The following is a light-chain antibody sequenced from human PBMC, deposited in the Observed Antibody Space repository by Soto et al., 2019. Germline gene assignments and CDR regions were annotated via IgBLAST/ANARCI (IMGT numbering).Light chain of an antibody. CDR3: QQYNSYSWT. CDR1: QTISSW. V-gene: IGKV1-5*03. Sequence: DIQMTQSPSTLSGSVGDRVTITCRASQTISSWLAWYQQKPGKAPKLMIYKASTLKSGVPSMFSGSGAGTDCTLTISSLQPDDFATYYCQQYNSYSWTFGQGTKVDIK. CDR2: KAS. J-gene: IGKJ1*01.